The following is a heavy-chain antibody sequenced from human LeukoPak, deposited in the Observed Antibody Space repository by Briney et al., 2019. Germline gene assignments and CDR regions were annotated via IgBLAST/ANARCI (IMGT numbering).Heavy chain of an antibody. CDR3: ARGAPYSSSPVAFDY. D-gene: IGHD6-6*01. V-gene: IGHV4-61*02. J-gene: IGHJ4*02. CDR2: IYTSGKL. Sequence: SQTLSLTCTVSGGSISGSYYWSWVRQPAGRGLEGIGRIYTSGKLTYNPSLKSRVIISVDMSKSPFSLKLSSMTAADTAVYFCARGAPYSSSPVAFDYWGQGTLVTVSS. CDR1: GGSISGSYY.